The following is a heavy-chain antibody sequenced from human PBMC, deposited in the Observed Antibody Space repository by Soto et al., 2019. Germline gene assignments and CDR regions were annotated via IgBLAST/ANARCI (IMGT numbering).Heavy chain of an antibody. J-gene: IGHJ5*02. CDR2: IYYSGNT. D-gene: IGHD5-18*01. CDR1: GGSVSSGDYY. CDR3: ARIPVDTSMIYWLGP. Sequence: QVQLQESGPGLVKPSETLSLTCTVSGGSVSSGDYYWSWIRQPPGKGLEWIGYIYYSGNTNYNPSLKSRVIISVDTSNNLFSLKLTSVTAADTAVYYCARIPVDTSMIYWLGPWGQGTLVTVSS. V-gene: IGHV4-61*08.